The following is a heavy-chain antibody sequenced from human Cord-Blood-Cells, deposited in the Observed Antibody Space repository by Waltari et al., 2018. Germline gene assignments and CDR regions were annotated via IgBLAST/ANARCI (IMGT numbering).Heavy chain of an antibody. CDR3: ARLGERGYSYGRDY. J-gene: IGHJ4*02. Sequence: QLQLQESGRGLVKPSETLSLTCTVSGGSSSSSSYHWGWTRQPPGKGLEWIGSIYYSGSTYYNPSLKSRVTISVDTSKNQFSLKLSSVTAADTAVYYCARLGERGYSYGRDYWGQGTLVTVSS. V-gene: IGHV4-39*01. CDR2: IYYSGST. D-gene: IGHD5-18*01. CDR1: GGSSSSSSYH.